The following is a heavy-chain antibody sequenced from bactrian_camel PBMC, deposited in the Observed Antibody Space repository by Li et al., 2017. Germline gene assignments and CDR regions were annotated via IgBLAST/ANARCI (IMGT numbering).Heavy chain of an antibody. CDR2: MYQGGAKT. D-gene: IGHD1*01. CDR3: AADLLGPRFDPWTDLDGPPARCKNFDV. Sequence: QLVESGGGSVQAGGSLKLSCEFSEYTASTNCMTWFRQAPGKEREGVAAMYQGGAKTYYADSVKGRFTISRDHAENTLYLQMNSLKPEDTAMYLCAADLLGPRFDPWTDLDGPPARCKNFDVWGQGTQVTVSS. CDR1: EYTASTNC. V-gene: IGHV3S25*01. J-gene: IGHJ4*01.